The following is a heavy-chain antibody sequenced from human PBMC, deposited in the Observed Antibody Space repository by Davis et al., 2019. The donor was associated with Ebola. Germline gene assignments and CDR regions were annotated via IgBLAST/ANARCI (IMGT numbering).Heavy chain of an antibody. V-gene: IGHV3-30*04. CDR3: ARTYYYDSSGYRNAFDI. Sequence: GGSLRLSCAASGFTFSNYAMHWVRQAPGKGLEWVAVISYDGSDNYYADSVKGRFTISRDNSKNTLYLQMNSLRAEDTAVYYCARTYYYDSSGYRNAFDIWGQGTMVTVSS. CDR2: ISYDGSDN. CDR1: GFTFSNYA. J-gene: IGHJ3*02. D-gene: IGHD3-22*01.